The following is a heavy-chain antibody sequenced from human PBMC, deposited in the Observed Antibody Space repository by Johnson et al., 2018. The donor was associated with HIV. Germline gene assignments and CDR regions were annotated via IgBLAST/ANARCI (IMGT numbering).Heavy chain of an antibody. J-gene: IGHJ3*02. CDR1: GFTVSSNY. D-gene: IGHD5-24*01. V-gene: IGHV3-15*01. CDR2: IKSKTDGGTI. Sequence: VQLVESGGGLIQTGGSLRLSCVASGFTVSSNYMNWVRQAPGKGLEWVGRIKSKTDGGTIDYAAPVKGRFTISRDDSKNNLYLQMNSLRAEDTAVYCCVREANAFGIWGQGTMVTVSS. CDR3: VREANAFGI.